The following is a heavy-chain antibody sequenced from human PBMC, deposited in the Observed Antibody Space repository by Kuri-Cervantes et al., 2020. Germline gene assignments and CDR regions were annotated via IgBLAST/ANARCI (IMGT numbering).Heavy chain of an antibody. J-gene: IGHJ4*02. CDR2: ISYDGSNK. D-gene: IGHD2-2*01. Sequence: GGSLRLSCAASGFTFSSYGMHWVRQAPGKGLGWVAVISYDGSNKYYADSAKGRFTISRDNSKNTLYLHMNSLRVDDTALYYCAKGHLQSSSFFDLWGQGTLVTVSS. CDR3: AKGHLQSSSFFDL. CDR1: GFTFSSYG. V-gene: IGHV3-30*18.